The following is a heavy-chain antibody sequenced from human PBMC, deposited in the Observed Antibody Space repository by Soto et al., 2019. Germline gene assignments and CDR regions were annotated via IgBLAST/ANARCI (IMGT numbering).Heavy chain of an antibody. CDR2: IYYRSKWLN. D-gene: IGHD5-12*01. CDR3: ARGSWDDVSGHYYIDV. CDR1: GDSVSRDSAA. V-gene: IGHV6-1*02. J-gene: IGHJ6*03. Sequence: QVQLQQSGPGLVKPSQSLSLTCAISGDSVSRDSAAWNWIRQTPSRGLEWLGRIYYRSKWLNTYEVSVNSRITISPDTSNNQFSLQLSSVTPEDTAVYYCARGSWDDVSGHYYIDVWDEGTTVTVSS.